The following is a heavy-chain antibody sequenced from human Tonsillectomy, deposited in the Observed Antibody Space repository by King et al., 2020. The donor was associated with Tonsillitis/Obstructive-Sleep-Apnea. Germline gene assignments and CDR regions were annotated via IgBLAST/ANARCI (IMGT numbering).Heavy chain of an antibody. J-gene: IGHJ6*02. CDR1: GFTFSSYA. CDR3: ASDRGGHSSSWYYGYYYYGMDV. D-gene: IGHD6-13*01. Sequence: VQLVESGGGVVQPGRSLRLSCAASGFTFSSYAMHWVRQAPGKGLEWVAVISYDGSNKFYADSVKGRFTISRDNSKNTLYLQMNSLRAEDTAVYYCASDRGGHSSSWYYGYYYYGMDVWGQGTTVTVSS. V-gene: IGHV3-30*04. CDR2: ISYDGSNK.